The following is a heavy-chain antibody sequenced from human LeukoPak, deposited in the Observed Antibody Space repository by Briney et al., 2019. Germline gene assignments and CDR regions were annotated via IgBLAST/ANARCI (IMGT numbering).Heavy chain of an antibody. J-gene: IGHJ6*03. CDR3: ARDVTIFGVVSYMDV. D-gene: IGHD3-3*01. V-gene: IGHV4-34*01. CDR2: IYYSGST. CDR1: GGSFSGYY. Sequence: SETLSLTCAVYGGSFSGYYWGWIRQPPGKGLEWIGSIYYSGSTYYNPSLKSRVTIAVDTSKNQFSLKLSSVTAADTAVYYCARDVTIFGVVSYMDVWGKGTTVTVSS.